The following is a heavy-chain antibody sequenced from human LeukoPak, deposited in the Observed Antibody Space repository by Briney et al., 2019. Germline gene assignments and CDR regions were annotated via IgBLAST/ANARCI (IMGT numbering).Heavy chain of an antibody. V-gene: IGHV4-34*01. CDR1: GGSFSGYY. CDR3: AREKSGNNLLVSRYYYYMDV. Sequence: SETLSLTCAVYGGSFSGYYWSWIRQPPGKGLEWIGEINHSGSSNYNPSLKSRVTISGDTSKNQFSLKLSSVTAADTAVYYCAREKSGNNLLVSRYYYYMDVWGKGTTVTISS. J-gene: IGHJ6*03. CDR2: INHSGSS. D-gene: IGHD5/OR15-5a*01.